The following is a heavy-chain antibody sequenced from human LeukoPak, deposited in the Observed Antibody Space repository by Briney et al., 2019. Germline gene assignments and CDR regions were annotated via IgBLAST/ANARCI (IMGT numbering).Heavy chain of an antibody. CDR1: GFTFSSYA. J-gene: IGHJ2*01. Sequence: GGSLRLSCAASGFTFSSYAMHWVRQAPGKGLEWVSVFYSGGDTHYADSVKGRFTISRDNSKNTLYLQMNSLRAEGTAVYYCARDSTGYWYFDLWGRGTLVSVSS. V-gene: IGHV3-53*01. D-gene: IGHD3-3*02. CDR2: FYSGGDT. CDR3: ARDSTGYWYFDL.